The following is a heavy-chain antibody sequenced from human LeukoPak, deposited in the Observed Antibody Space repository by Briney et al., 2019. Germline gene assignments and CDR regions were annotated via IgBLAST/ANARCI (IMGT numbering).Heavy chain of an antibody. Sequence: GASVKVSCKASGYTFTRYGISWVRQAPGQGLEWMGWISAYNGNTNYAQKLQGRVTMTTDTSTSTAYMELRSLRSDDTAVYYCSRDWEEQWLRHFDYWGQGTLVTVSS. CDR3: SRDWEEQWLRHFDY. V-gene: IGHV1-18*01. CDR1: GYTFTRYG. CDR2: ISAYNGNT. J-gene: IGHJ4*02. D-gene: IGHD6-19*01.